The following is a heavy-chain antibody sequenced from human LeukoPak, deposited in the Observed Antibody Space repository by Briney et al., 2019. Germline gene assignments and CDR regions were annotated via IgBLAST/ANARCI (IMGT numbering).Heavy chain of an antibody. Sequence: SGGSLRLSCAASGFTFSSYAMSWVRQAPGKGLEWVSGISGSGGSTYYADSVKGRFTISRDNAKNTLYLQMNSLRAEDTAVYYCAKGVAARLGAFDIWGQGTMVTVSS. V-gene: IGHV3-23*01. CDR2: ISGSGGST. CDR3: AKGVAARLGAFDI. J-gene: IGHJ3*02. CDR1: GFTFSSYA. D-gene: IGHD6-6*01.